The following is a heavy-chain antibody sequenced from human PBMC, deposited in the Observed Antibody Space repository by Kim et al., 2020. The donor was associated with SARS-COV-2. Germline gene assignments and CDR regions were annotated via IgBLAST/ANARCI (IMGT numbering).Heavy chain of an antibody. V-gene: IGHV4-34*01. J-gene: IGHJ4*02. D-gene: IGHD6-19*01. Sequence: RVTISVDTSKNQFSLKLSSVTAADTAVYYCARGLEGEIAVAGRGSYYFDYWGQGTLVTVSS. CDR3: ARGLEGEIAVAGRGSYYFDY.